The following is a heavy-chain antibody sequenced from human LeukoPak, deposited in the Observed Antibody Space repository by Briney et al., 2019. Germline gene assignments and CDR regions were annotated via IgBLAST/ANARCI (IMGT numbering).Heavy chain of an antibody. CDR2: ISSNGGST. D-gene: IGHD2-15*01. CDR1: GFTFSNYA. V-gene: IGHV3-64*01. CDR3: ARDYCSGGSCSTYYFDY. J-gene: IGHJ4*02. Sequence: PGGSLRLSCAASGFTFSNYAMHWVRQAPGKGLEYVSGISSNGGSTYYANSVKGRFTISKDNSKNTLYLQMGSPRAEDMAVYYCARDYCSGGSCSTYYFDYWGQGTLVTVSS.